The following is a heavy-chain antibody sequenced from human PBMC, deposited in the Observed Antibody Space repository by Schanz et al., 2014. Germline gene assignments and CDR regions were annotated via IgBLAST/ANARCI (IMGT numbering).Heavy chain of an antibody. CDR1: GDTFDNFG. J-gene: IGHJ3*02. CDR3: ERDRWNYEGGIFDI. CDR2: FMPFLGIT. D-gene: IGHD1-7*01. Sequence: QVPLVQSGAEVKKPGSSVKVSCTATGDTFDNFGISWVRQAPGQGPEWIGRFMPFLGITNLAQKFQDRVTMTADKATSPAYMELSGLRSEDTAMYECERDRWNYEGGIFDIWGQGPMVTVSS. V-gene: IGHV1-69*04.